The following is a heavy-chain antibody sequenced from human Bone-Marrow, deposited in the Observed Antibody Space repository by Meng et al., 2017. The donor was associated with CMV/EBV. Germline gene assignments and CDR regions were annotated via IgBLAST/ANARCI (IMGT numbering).Heavy chain of an antibody. CDR3: AREYRLNYDSCGFDF. J-gene: IGHJ4*02. V-gene: IGHV3-74*01. D-gene: IGHD3-22*01. Sequence: GGSLRLSCAASGFTFSSYWMHWVRQAPGKGLVWVSRINSDGSSTSYADSVKGRFTISRDNAKNTLYLQMNSLRAEDTAVYYCAREYRLNYDSCGFDFWGQGTLVTVSS. CDR1: GFTFSSYW. CDR2: INSDGSST.